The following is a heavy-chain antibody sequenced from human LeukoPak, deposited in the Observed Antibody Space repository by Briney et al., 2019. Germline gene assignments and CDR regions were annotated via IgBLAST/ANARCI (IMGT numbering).Heavy chain of an antibody. D-gene: IGHD6-19*01. CDR1: GGSFSGYY. CDR3: ARGFSGIAVAGTFLFDY. CDR2: INHSGST. Sequence: KPSETLSLTCAVYGGSFSGYYWSWLRQPPGKGLEWIGEINHSGSTNYNPSLKSRATISVDTSKNQFSLKLSSVTAADTAVYYCARGFSGIAVAGTFLFDYWGQGTLVTVSS. V-gene: IGHV4-34*01. J-gene: IGHJ4*02.